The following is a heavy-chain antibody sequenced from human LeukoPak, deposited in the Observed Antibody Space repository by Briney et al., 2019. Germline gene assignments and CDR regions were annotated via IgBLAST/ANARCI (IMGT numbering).Heavy chain of an antibody. Sequence: GASVKVSCKASGYTFTSYYMHWVRQAPGQGLEWMGIINPSGGSTSYAQKFQGRVTMTRDMSTSTVYMELSSLRSEDTAVYYCARAFRDWNYGVAHDAFDIWGQGTMVTVSS. CDR2: INPSGGST. CDR1: GYTFTSYY. D-gene: IGHD1-7*01. V-gene: IGHV1-46*01. J-gene: IGHJ3*02. CDR3: ARAFRDWNYGVAHDAFDI.